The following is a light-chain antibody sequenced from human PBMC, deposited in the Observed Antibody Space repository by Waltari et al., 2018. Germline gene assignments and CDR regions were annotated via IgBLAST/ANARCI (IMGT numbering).Light chain of an antibody. CDR2: WAS. Sequence: DIVMTQSPDSLAVSLGERATINCKSSDRLLYSPNNKNYLAWFQQKPGQPPNLLTPWASSRESGVPDRFGGSGSGTDFTLSLSSLHAEDVAVYYCQQYVRLPWTFGQGTQVEVK. CDR3: QQYVRLPWT. CDR1: DRLLYSPNNKNY. J-gene: IGKJ1*01. V-gene: IGKV4-1*01.